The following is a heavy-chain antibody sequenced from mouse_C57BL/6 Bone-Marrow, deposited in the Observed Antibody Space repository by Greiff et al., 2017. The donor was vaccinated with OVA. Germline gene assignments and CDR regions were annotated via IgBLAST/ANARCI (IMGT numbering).Heavy chain of an antibody. Sequence: LVESGAELVRPGTSVKMSCKASGYTFTNYWIGWAKQRPGHGLEWIGDIYPGGGYTNYNEKFKGKATLTADKSSSTAYMQFSSLTSEDSAIYYWAVYCGSSPHWYFDDWGTGTTVTVSS. CDR1: GYTFTNYW. V-gene: IGHV1-63*01. J-gene: IGHJ1*03. CDR3: AVYCGSSPHWYFDD. CDR2: IYPGGGYT. D-gene: IGHD1-1*01.